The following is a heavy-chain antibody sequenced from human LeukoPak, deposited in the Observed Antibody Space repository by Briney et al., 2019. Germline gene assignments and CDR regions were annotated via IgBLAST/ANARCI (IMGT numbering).Heavy chain of an antibody. D-gene: IGHD3-16*01. CDR1: GGTFSSYA. CDR2: IIPILGIA. V-gene: IGHV1-69*04. J-gene: IGHJ6*02. Sequence: ASVKVSCKASGGTFSSYAISWVRQAPGQGLEWMGRIIPILGIANYAQKFQGRVTITADKSTSTAYMELSSLRSEDTAVYYCARHSFRDYVWGSYGYYYGMDVWGQGTTVTVSS. CDR3: ARHSFRDYVWGSYGYYYGMDV.